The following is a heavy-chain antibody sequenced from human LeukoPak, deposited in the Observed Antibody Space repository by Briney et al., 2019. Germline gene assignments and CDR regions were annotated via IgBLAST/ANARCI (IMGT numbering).Heavy chain of an antibody. D-gene: IGHD6-19*01. J-gene: IGHJ4*02. CDR1: GYTLTELS. CDR2: FDPEVGET. CDR3: ATGIEVAGDY. V-gene: IGHV1-24*01. Sequence: ASVKVSCKVSGYTLTELSMHWVRQAPGKGLEWMGGFDPEVGETIYAQRFQGRVTMTEDTSTDTAYMELSSLISEDTAMYYCATGIEVAGDYWGQGTLVTVSS.